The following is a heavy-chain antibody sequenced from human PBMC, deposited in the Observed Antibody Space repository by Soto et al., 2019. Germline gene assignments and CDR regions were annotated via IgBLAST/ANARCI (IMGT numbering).Heavy chain of an antibody. V-gene: IGHV4-39*01. CDR3: ASPVGDPEGAFDY. CDR2: IYYSGST. D-gene: IGHD1-26*01. J-gene: IGHJ4*02. CDR1: GGSISSSSYY. Sequence: SETLSLTCTVSGGSISSSSYYWGWIRQPPGKGLEWIGSIYYSGSTYYNPSLKSRVTISVDTSKNQFSLKLSSVTAADTAVYYCASPVGDPEGAFDYWGQGTLVTVSS.